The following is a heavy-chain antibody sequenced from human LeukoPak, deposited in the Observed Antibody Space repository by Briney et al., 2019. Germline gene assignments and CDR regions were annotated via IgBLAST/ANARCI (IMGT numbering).Heavy chain of an antibody. CDR1: GFTFSSYS. J-gene: IGHJ4*02. Sequence: GGSLRLSCAASGFTFSSYSMNWVRQAPGKGLEWVSSISSSSSYIHYADSVKGRFTISRDNAKNSLYLQMNSLRAEDTAVYYCARDSSSWYSLDYWGQGTLVTVSS. CDR2: ISSSSSYI. CDR3: ARDSSSWYSLDY. V-gene: IGHV3-21*01. D-gene: IGHD6-13*01.